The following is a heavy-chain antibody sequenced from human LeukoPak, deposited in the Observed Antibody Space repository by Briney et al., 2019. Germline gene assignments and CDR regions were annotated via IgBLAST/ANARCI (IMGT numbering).Heavy chain of an antibody. J-gene: IGHJ5*02. CDR1: GGSFSGYY. V-gene: IGHV4-34*01. D-gene: IGHD2-2*01. CDR3: ARGSHSRGRYCSSTSCYAGVNWFDP. Sequence: PSETLSLTCAVYGGSFSGYYWSWVRQPPGKGLEWIGGINHSGSTNYNPSLTSRVTISVDTPKNQFSLKLSSVTAADTAVYYCARGSHSRGRYCSSTSCYAGVNWFDPWGQGTLVTVSS. CDR2: INHSGST.